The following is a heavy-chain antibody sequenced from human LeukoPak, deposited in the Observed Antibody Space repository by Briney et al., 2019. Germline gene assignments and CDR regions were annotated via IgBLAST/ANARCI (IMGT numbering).Heavy chain of an antibody. V-gene: IGHV1-2*02. CDR3: ARDVTYCGGDWFDP. J-gene: IGHJ5*02. CDR2: INPNTGGT. CDR1: GYTFVGNH. Sequence: GASVKVSCKTSGYTFVGNHLHWVRQAPGQGPEWMGWINPNTGGTNYAQKFRGRVTMTRDTSISTVYMELTRLRFDDTAVYYCARDVTYCGGDWFDPWGQGTLVTVSS. D-gene: IGHD4-23*01.